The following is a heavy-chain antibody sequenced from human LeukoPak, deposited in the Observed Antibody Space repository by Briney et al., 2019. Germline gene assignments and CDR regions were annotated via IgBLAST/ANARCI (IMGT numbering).Heavy chain of an antibody. Sequence: VASVKVSCKASGDTFGTFSFNWVRQAPSEGLEWLGGLTPLAGTPNYAQKFQGRLTISADKSTSTVYMELSRLTSEDTAVYFCAKFRSGYYTDWGQGTLVSVSS. J-gene: IGHJ4*02. CDR1: GDTFGTFS. D-gene: IGHD3-3*01. V-gene: IGHV1-69*06. CDR3: AKFRSGYYTD. CDR2: LTPLAGTP.